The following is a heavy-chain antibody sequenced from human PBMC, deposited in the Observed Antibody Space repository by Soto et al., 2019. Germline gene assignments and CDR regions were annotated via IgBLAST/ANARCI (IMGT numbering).Heavy chain of an antibody. D-gene: IGHD2-15*01. V-gene: IGHV4-4*02. CDR2: IYHSGST. J-gene: IGHJ6*02. Sequence: QVQLQESGPGLVKPSGTLSLTCAVSGGSISSSNWWNWVRQPPGKGLEWIGQIYHSGSTNYNPSLNSRVTISVDKSKNQFSLKLSSVTAADTAVYYCARAGRGYCSGGSCYSGLYGMDVWGQGTTVTVSS. CDR1: GGSISSSNW. CDR3: ARAGRGYCSGGSCYSGLYGMDV.